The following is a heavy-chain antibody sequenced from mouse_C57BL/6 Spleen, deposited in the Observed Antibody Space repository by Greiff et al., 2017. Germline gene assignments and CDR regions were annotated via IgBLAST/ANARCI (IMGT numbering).Heavy chain of an antibody. CDR2: IYPGDGDT. J-gene: IGHJ2*01. CDR3: ARGKGNWDLGY. D-gene: IGHD4-1*01. Sequence: QVQLKESGAELVKPGASVKISCKASGYAFSSYWMNWVKQRPGTGLEWIGQIYPGDGDTNYNGKFKGKATLTADKSSSTAYMQLSSLTSEDSAVYCCARGKGNWDLGYWGQGTTLKVCS. CDR1: GYAFSSYW. V-gene: IGHV1-80*01.